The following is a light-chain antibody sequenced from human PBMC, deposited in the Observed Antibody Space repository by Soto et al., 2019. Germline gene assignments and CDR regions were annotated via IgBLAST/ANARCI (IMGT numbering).Light chain of an antibody. Sequence: EIVMTQSPATLSVSPGERATLSCRASQSVSSNLAWYQQKPGQAPRLLIYGASTRATGIPARCSGSRAGTEVTLTISSLQSEQCAVYYCQQYNNWPITFGPGTKVDIK. CDR1: QSVSSN. J-gene: IGKJ3*01. V-gene: IGKV3-15*01. CDR2: GAS. CDR3: QQYNNWPIT.